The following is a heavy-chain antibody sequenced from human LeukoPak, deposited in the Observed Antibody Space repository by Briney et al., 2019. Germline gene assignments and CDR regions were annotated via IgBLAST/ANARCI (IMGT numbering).Heavy chain of an antibody. CDR1: GFTFSSYA. D-gene: IGHD3-16*01. CDR2: ISYDGSNK. J-gene: IGHJ2*01. Sequence: GGSLRLSCAASGFTFSSYAMHWVRQAPGKGLEWVAVISYDGSNKYYADSVKGRFTISRDNSKNTLYLQMNSLRAEDTAVYYCARELGAFDLWGRGTLVTVSS. CDR3: ARELGAFDL. V-gene: IGHV3-30*04.